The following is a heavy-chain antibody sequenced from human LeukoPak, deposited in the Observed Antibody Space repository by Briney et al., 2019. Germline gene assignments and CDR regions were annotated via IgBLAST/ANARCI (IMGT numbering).Heavy chain of an antibody. J-gene: IGHJ5*02. CDR3: AKSLDSSSWYWFDP. V-gene: IGHV3-23*01. CDR2: ISGSGGST. D-gene: IGHD6-13*01. CDR1: GFTFSNAW. Sequence: GGSLRLSCAASGFTFSNAWMSWVRQAPGKGLEWVSAISGSGGSTYYADSVKGRFTISRDNSKNTLYLQMNSLRAEDTAVYYCAKSLDSSSWYWFDPWGQGTLVTVSS.